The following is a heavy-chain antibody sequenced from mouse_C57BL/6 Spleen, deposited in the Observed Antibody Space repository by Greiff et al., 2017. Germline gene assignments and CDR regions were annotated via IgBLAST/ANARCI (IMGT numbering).Heavy chain of an antibody. Sequence: EVMLVESGAELVRPGASVKLSCTASGFNITDYYMHWVKQRPEQGLEWIGRIDPEDGDTEYAPKFQGKSTMTSDTASNTAYLQLSSLTSEDTAFYYCTLDSSGYWGQGTTLTVSS. V-gene: IGHV14-1*01. CDR3: TLDSSGY. CDR2: IDPEDGDT. J-gene: IGHJ2*01. D-gene: IGHD3-2*02. CDR1: GFNITDYY.